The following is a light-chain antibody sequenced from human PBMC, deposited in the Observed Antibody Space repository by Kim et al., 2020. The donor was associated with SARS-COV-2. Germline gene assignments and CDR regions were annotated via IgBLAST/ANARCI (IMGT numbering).Light chain of an antibody. J-gene: IGLJ2*01. CDR1: KLGDKY. CDR3: QAWDSSNVI. V-gene: IGLV3-1*01. Sequence: SVSPGETATITCSGDKLGDKYVCWYQQGPGQSPVLVIYQDSRRPSGTPERFSASNSGDTATLTISGTQAMDEADYYCQAWDSSNVIFGGGTQLTVL. CDR2: QDS.